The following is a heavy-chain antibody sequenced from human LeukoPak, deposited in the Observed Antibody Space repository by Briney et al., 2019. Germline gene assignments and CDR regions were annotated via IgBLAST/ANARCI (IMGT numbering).Heavy chain of an antibody. D-gene: IGHD2/OR15-2a*01. J-gene: IGHJ6*02. Sequence: ASVKVSCKASGYTFTSYGISWVRQAPGQGLEWMGWISAYNGNTNYAQKLQGRVTMTTDTSTSTAYMELRSLRSDDTAVYYCARGVVINYYYYGMDVWGQGTTVTVSS. V-gene: IGHV1-18*01. CDR3: ARGVVINYYYYGMDV. CDR1: GYTFTSYG. CDR2: ISAYNGNT.